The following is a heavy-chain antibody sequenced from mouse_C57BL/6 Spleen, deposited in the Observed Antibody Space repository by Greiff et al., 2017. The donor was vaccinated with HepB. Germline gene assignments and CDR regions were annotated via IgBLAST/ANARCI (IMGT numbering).Heavy chain of an antibody. CDR3: ADYDYDDAMDY. D-gene: IGHD2-4*01. J-gene: IGHJ4*01. V-gene: IGHV1-64*01. CDR2: IHPNSGST. CDR1: GYTFTSYW. Sequence: VQLQQPGAELVKPGASVKLSCKASGYTFTSYWMHWVKQRPGQGLEWIGMIHPNSGSTNYNEKFKSKATLTVDKSSSTAYMQLSSLTSEDSAVYYCADYDYDDAMDYWGQGTSVTVSS.